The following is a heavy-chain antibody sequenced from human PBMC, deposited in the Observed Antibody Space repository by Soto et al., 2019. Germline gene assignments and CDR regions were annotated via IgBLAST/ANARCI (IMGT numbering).Heavy chain of an antibody. Sequence: EVQLVESGGGLIQPGGSLRLSCAASGVSIISHYMSWVRQAPGKGLEWISLIYAGGSTFYADSVKGRFTISRDNSKNTLYLPMDSLTAEDTAVYYCASGANGYNKFYFDFWGQGTLVTVSS. CDR3: ASGANGYNKFYFDF. CDR1: GVSIISHY. V-gene: IGHV3-53*01. J-gene: IGHJ4*02. D-gene: IGHD5-12*01. CDR2: IYAGGST.